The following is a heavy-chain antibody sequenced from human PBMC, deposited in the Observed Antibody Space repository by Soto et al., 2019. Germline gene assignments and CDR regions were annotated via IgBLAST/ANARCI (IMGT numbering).Heavy chain of an antibody. CDR3: ARDQLLNTVTTTLAGYYYMDV. V-gene: IGHV4-59*01. D-gene: IGHD4-17*01. J-gene: IGHJ6*03. Sequence: SETLSLTCTVSGGSISSYYWSWIRQPPGKGLEWIGYIYYSGSTNYNPSLKSRVTISVDTSKNQFSLKLSSVTAADTAVYYCARDQLLNTVTTTLAGYYYMDVWGKGTTVTVSS. CDR1: GGSISSYY. CDR2: IYYSGST.